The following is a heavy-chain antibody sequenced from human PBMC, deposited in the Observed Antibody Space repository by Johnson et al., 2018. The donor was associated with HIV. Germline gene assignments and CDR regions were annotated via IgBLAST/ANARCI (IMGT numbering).Heavy chain of an antibody. Sequence: QVQLVESGGGVVQPGRSLRLSCAASGFTFSSYAMHWVRQAPGKGLEWVAVISYDGSNKYYADSVKVRFTISRDNSKNTLYLQMNSLRAEDTAVYYCARDRKPQVAARLNAFDIWGQGTMVTVSS. CDR1: GFTFSSYA. V-gene: IGHV3-30-3*01. J-gene: IGHJ3*02. CDR2: ISYDGSNK. CDR3: ARDRKPQVAARLNAFDI. D-gene: IGHD6-6*01.